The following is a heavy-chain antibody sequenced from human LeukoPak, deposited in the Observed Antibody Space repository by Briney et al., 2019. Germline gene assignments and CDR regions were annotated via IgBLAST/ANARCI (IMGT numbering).Heavy chain of an antibody. J-gene: IGHJ6*02. CDR1: GGSVSSGSYY. D-gene: IGHD6-19*01. V-gene: IGHV4-61*01. CDR3: ARDMGGYSSGWYGMRNYYYYYGMDV. CDR2: IYYSGST. Sequence: SETLSLTCTVTGGSVSSGSYYWSWIRQPPGKGLEWIGYIYYSGSTNYNPSLKSRVTISVDTSKNQFSPKLSSVTAADTAVYYCARDMGGYSSGWYGMRNYYYYYGMDVWGQGTTVTVSS.